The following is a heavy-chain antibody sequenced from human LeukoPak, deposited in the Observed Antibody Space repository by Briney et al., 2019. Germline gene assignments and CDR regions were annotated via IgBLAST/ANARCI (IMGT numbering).Heavy chain of an antibody. Sequence: ASETLSLTCTVSGGSISSYYWSWIRQPPGKGLEWIGYIYYSGNTNYNPSLKSRVTISVDTSKNQFSLKLSSVTAADTAVYYCARIEDYGGNSVNYWGQGTLVTVSS. CDR2: IYYSGNT. CDR1: GGSISSYY. D-gene: IGHD4-23*01. J-gene: IGHJ4*02. CDR3: ARIEDYGGNSVNY. V-gene: IGHV4-59*01.